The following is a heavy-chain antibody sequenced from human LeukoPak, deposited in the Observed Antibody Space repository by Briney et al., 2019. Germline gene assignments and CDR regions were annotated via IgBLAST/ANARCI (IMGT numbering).Heavy chain of an antibody. V-gene: IGHV1-69*05. D-gene: IGHD4-17*01. CDR1: GGTFSSYA. Sequence: SVKVSCKASGGTFSSYAISWVRQAPGQGLEWMGGIIPIFGTANYAQKFQGRVTITTDESTSTAYMELSSLRSEDTVVYYCVGGVTTEGRTDYWGQGTLVTVSS. CDR3: VGGVTTEGRTDY. CDR2: IIPIFGTA. J-gene: IGHJ4*02.